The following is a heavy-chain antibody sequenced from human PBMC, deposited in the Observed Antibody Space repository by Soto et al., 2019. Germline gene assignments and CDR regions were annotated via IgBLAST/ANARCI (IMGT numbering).Heavy chain of an antibody. Sequence: PGGSLRLSCAASGFTFRSSTMHWFRQTPGKGLEWVALISGDGRNADYADSVQGRFTISRDNSKNTLYLQMNSLRAEDTAKYYCAKDLTDGYNYFDYWGQGTLVTVSS. V-gene: IGHV3-30*04. CDR3: AKDLTDGYNYFDY. CDR2: ISGDGRNA. D-gene: IGHD5-12*01. CDR1: GFTFRSST. J-gene: IGHJ4*02.